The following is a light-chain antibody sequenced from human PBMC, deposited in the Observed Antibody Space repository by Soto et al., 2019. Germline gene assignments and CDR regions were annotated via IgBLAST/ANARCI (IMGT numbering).Light chain of an antibody. J-gene: IGLJ2*01. V-gene: IGLV2-14*01. CDR3: ATWDSRLRALL. CDR1: SSDVGGYNY. CDR2: DNH. Sequence: QSALTQPASVSGSPGQSITISCTGTSSDVGGYNYVSWYQQHPGKAPKLIISDNHKRPSGIPDRFSGSKSGTSATLGITGLQAGDEGDYYCATWDSRLRALLFGGGTKLTVL.